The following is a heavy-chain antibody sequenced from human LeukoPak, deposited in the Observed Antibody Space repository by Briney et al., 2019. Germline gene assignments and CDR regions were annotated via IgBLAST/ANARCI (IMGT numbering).Heavy chain of an antibody. V-gene: IGHV4-39*07. CDR2: IYYSGST. CDR3: ARRSGGNSRLSNWYFDL. D-gene: IGHD4-23*01. CDR1: GGSISSSSYY. Sequence: PSETLSLTCTVSGGSISSSSYYWGWIHQPPGKGLEWIGSIYYSGSTNYNPSLKSRVTISVDTSKNQFSLKLSSVTAADTAVYYCARRSGGNSRLSNWYFDLWGRGTLVTVSS. J-gene: IGHJ2*01.